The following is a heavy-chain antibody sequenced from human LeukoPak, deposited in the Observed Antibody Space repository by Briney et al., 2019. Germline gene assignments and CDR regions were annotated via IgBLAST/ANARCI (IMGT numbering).Heavy chain of an antibody. D-gene: IGHD6-19*01. Sequence: KTSETLSLTCTVSGGSISSYYWSWIRQPPGKGLEWIGYIYYSGSTNYNPSLKSRVTISVDTSKNQFSLKLYSVTAADTAVYYCARDPYSSGSWGQGTLVTVSS. CDR2: IYYSGST. J-gene: IGHJ4*02. V-gene: IGHV4-59*01. CDR1: GGSISSYY. CDR3: ARDPYSSGS.